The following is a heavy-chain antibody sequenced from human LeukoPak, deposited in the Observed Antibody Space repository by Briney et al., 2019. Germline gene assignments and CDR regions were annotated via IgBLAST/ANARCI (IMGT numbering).Heavy chain of an antibody. V-gene: IGHV3-30*02. CDR1: GFTFSSYG. CDR2: IRYDGNNK. CDR3: LRGDRRDY. Sequence: GGSLRLSCAASGFTFSSYGIHWVRQAPGKGLEWVAFIRYDGNNKYYADSVKGRFTISRDNSKNTLYLQMNSLRVEDTAVYYCLRGDRRDYWGQGTLVTVSS. J-gene: IGHJ4*02.